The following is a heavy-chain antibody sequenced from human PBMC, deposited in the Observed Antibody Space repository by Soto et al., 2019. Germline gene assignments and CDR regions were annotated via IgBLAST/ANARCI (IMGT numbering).Heavy chain of an antibody. Sequence: SETLSLTCSAPGGSITSGRHFWGWVRQPPGNGLEGIGTIYFTGNTYYTPSLKSRLTMSIDTSKNEFSLRLNSVTAADTAVYYCAGQTFTIAAASYGRSNWFDPWGPGTLVTVSS. CDR3: AGQTFTIAAASYGRSNWFDP. J-gene: IGHJ5*02. CDR2: IYFTGNT. V-gene: IGHV4-39*01. D-gene: IGHD6-25*01. CDR1: GGSITSGRHF.